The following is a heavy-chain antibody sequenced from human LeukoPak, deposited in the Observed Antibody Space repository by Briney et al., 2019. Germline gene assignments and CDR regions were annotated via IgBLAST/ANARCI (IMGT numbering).Heavy chain of an antibody. J-gene: IGHJ4*02. CDR3: ARSVVVVVGASDYFDY. V-gene: IGHV3-7*03. CDR1: GFIFSRYW. D-gene: IGHD2-2*01. Sequence: PGGSLRLSCAASGFIFSRYWMTWVRQAPGRGLEWVANIREEGGEKYYMASAKGRFTLSRDNAKSSLYLQLNIQRVEDTAMYFCARSVVVVVGASDYFDYWGQGTLVTVSS. CDR2: IREEGGEK.